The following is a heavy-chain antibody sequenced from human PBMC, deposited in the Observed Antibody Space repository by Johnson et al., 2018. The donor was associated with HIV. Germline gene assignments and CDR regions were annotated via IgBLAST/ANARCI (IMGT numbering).Heavy chain of an antibody. V-gene: IGHV3-13*01. CDR2: IGTAGDT. CDR3: ATDHAEACGPRTSARHCTACDI. J-gene: IGHJ3*02. CDR1: GFTFSSYD. Sequence: EKLVESGGGLVQPGGSLRLSCAASGFTFSSYDMHWVRQATGKGLEWVSAIGTAGDTYYPGSVQGRFTISRENSKNTLYLQMNSLRAEDTAVYYCATDHAEACGPRTSARHCTACDIWGKGTMVTVSS. D-gene: IGHD2-21*02.